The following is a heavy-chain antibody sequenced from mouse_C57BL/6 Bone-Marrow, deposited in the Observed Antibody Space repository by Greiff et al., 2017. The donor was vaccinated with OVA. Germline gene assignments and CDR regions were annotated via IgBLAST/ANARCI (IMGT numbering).Heavy chain of an antibody. D-gene: IGHD1-1*01. CDR2: IWWDDDK. CDR3: ARKTVVYSYYAMDY. CDR1: GFSLSTFGMG. V-gene: IGHV8-8*01. J-gene: IGHJ4*01. Sequence: QVTLKVSGPGILQPSQTLSLTCSFSGFSLSTFGMGVGWIRQPSGKGLEWLAHIWWDDDKYYNPALKSRLTISQDNSKNRVFLKIANVDTADTATYYCARKTVVYSYYAMDYWGQGTSVTVSS.